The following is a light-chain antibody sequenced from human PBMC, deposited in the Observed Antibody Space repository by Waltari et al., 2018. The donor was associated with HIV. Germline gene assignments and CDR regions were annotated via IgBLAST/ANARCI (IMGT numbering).Light chain of an antibody. CDR3: QQYYSSPLT. CDR2: RGS. CDR1: RSLLSGTHARNY. J-gene: IGKJ5*01. V-gene: IGKV4-1*01. Sequence: DVLMVQSPDSLAVSLGARAPLNCQSRRSLLSGTHARNYVAWYQRKPGLPPRLLIHRGSMRESGVPDRCSGSGSGTDFTLTITSLQAEDVGFYYCQQYYSSPLTFGQGTLLEIK.